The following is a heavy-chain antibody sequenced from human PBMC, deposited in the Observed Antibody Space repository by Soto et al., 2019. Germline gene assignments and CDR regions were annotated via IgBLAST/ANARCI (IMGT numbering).Heavy chain of an antibody. J-gene: IGHJ6*03. CDR1: GFTFSSYW. Sequence: GVSLRLSCAASGFTFSSYWMSWVRQAPGKGLEWVANIKQDGSEKYYVDSVKGRFTISRDNAKNSLYLQMNSLRAEDTAVYYCARDMSRYYDFWSGYALDYYYYYMDVWGKGTTVTVSS. CDR2: IKQDGSEK. V-gene: IGHV3-7*01. D-gene: IGHD3-3*01. CDR3: ARDMSRYYDFWSGYALDYYYYYMDV.